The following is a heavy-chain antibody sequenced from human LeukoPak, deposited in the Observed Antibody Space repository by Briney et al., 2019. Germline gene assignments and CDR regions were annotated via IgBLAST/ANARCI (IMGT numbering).Heavy chain of an antibody. D-gene: IGHD6-25*01. J-gene: IGHJ4*02. CDR2: INPNSGRT. V-gene: IGHV1-8*01. CDR3: ARGRSGLAAAGTYDY. CDR1: GYTFTSSD. Sequence: ASVKVSCKASGYTFTSSDINWVRQAAGQGLEWMGWINPNSGRTGYAQKFQGRVTMTENTSISTSYMELSSLRLDDTAVYNCARGRSGLAAAGTYDYWGQGTLITVSS.